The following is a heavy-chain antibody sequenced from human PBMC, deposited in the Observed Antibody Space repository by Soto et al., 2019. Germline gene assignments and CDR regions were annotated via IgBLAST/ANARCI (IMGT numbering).Heavy chain of an antibody. J-gene: IGHJ5*02. CDR2: IYYSGST. Sequence: QVQLQESGPGLVKPSEPLSLTCTVSGGSISSYYWSWIRQPPGKGLEWIGYIYYSGSTNYNPSLKSRVTISVDTSKNQFSLKLSSVTAADTAVYYCARALTGYSSGGSFDPWGQGTLVTVSS. CDR1: GGSISSYY. V-gene: IGHV4-59*01. CDR3: ARALTGYSSGGSFDP. D-gene: IGHD6-19*01.